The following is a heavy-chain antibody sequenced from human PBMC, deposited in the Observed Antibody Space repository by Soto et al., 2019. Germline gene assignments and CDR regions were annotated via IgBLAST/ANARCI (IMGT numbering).Heavy chain of an antibody. CDR1: GFTFTNYD. J-gene: IGHJ4*02. Sequence: EVQLVESGGDLVQPGGSLRLSCAASGFTFTNYDINWVRQSPGKGLEWVSFIGIAGATDYADSVKGRFSISRYNAKNSLFLQMDSLRAEDTAVYYCTSHPGGDSRFGHWGQGTLVTVSS. CDR2: IGIAGAT. CDR3: TSHPGGDSRFGH. D-gene: IGHD2-21*02. V-gene: IGHV3-48*01.